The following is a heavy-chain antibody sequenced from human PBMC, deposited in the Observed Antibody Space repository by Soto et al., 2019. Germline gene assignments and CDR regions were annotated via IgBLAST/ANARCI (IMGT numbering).Heavy chain of an antibody. CDR2: IYYSGST. CDR1: GGSISSYY. CDR3: AGMTGRYYYYYYGMEV. Sequence: SETLSLTCTVSGGSISSYYWSWIRQPPGKGLEWIGYIYYSGSTTYNPSLKSLVTISVDKSKNQFSLKLGSVTAADTAVYYCAGMTGRYYYYYYGMEVWGQGTTVTVSS. D-gene: IGHD3-9*01. J-gene: IGHJ6*02. V-gene: IGHV4-59*01.